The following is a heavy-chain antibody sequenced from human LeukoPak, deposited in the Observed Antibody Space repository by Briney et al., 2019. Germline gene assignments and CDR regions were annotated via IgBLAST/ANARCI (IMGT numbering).Heavy chain of an antibody. Sequence: ASVKVSCKASGYTFTSYYMHWVRQAPGQGLEWMGIINPSGGSTSYAQKFQGRVTITRDTSASTAYMELGSLRSEDTAVYYCARDFDVLRYFDWYSHYYYGMDVWGQGTTVTVSS. CDR2: INPSGGST. J-gene: IGHJ6*02. CDR1: GYTFTSYY. D-gene: IGHD3-9*01. V-gene: IGHV1-46*01. CDR3: ARDFDVLRYFDWYSHYYYGMDV.